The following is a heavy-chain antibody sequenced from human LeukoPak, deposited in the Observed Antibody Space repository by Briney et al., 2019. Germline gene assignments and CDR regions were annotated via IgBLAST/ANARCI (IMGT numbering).Heavy chain of an antibody. D-gene: IGHD1-26*01. Sequence: AAVTVSCKASGYTFTSYGNSWVRQAPGQGQEWMVLISAYNGNTNYAQKLQGRVTMTTDTSTSTAYMELRSLKSDDTAVYYCARDSQWELLPDYWGQGTLVTVSS. CDR1: GYTFTSYG. CDR2: ISAYNGNT. J-gene: IGHJ4*02. V-gene: IGHV1-18*01. CDR3: ARDSQWELLPDY.